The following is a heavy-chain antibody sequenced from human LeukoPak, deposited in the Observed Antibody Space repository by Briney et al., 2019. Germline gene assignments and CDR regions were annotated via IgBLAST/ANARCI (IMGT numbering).Heavy chain of an antibody. J-gene: IGHJ5*02. CDR3: SRLYCTTSSCGRFDP. D-gene: IGHD2-2*01. CDR2: LYYSGST. CDR1: GVSISSSGYY. V-gene: IGHV4-39*01. Sequence: PSETLSLTCTVSGVSISSSGYYWAWIRQPPGKGLEWIGTLYYSGSTYFKPALKSRVTISVDTSKNQFPLKLTSVTAADTAVYYCSRLYCTTSSCGRFDPWGQGTLVTVS.